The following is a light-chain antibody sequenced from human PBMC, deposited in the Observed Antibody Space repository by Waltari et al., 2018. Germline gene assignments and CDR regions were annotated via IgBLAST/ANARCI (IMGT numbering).Light chain of an antibody. V-gene: IGKV3-20*01. CDR3: HQSSHSPLT. Sequence: EIVLTQSPGTLSLSPGERATLSCRASQSVTNNYLAWYQRKPGQAPRLLIYGASTRATGIPDRFRGSGSGTDFTLSISRLEPEDYAVYYCHQSSHSPLTFGGGTKVEI. CDR1: QSVTNNY. CDR2: GAS. J-gene: IGKJ4*01.